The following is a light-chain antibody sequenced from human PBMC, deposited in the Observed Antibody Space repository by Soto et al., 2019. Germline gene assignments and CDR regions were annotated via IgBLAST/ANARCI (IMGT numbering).Light chain of an antibody. CDR3: CSYAGSSTYV. V-gene: IGLV2-23*01. Sequence: QSALTQPASESGSPGQSVNISCTGTSSDVGRYNLVSWYQQHPGKAPKLMIYEGSKLHSGVSNRFSGSKSGNTASLPITGLHADEEADYYCCSYAGSSTYVFGTGTKVTVL. CDR1: SSDVGRYNL. CDR2: EGS. J-gene: IGLJ1*01.